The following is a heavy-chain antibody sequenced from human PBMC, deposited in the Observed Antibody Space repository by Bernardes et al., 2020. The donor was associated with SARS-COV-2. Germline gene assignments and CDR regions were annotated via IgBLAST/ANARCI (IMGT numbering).Heavy chain of an antibody. CDR3: ARDHAGSVEDAFDI. V-gene: IGHV3-48*04. CDR2: ISSRSSTI. J-gene: IGHJ3*02. D-gene: IGHD2-15*01. Sequence: GGSLRLSCAASGFSFSSYSINWVRQAPGKGLEWVSHISSRSSTIYYADSVKGRFTISRDNAKNSLYLQMNSLRAEDTAVYYCARDHAGSVEDAFDIWGQGTMVTVSS. CDR1: GFSFSSYS.